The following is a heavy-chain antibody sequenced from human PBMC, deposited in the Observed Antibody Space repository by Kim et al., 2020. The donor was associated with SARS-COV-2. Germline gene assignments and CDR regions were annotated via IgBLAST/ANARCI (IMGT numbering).Heavy chain of an antibody. J-gene: IGHJ4*02. V-gene: IGHV4-61*01. CDR2: SGNT. CDR3: ATYLAGGGGVGY. Sequence: SETLSLTCTVSGASVSSGSYHWSWIRQPPGKGLEWIGNSGNTNYNPSLKNRLTISTDTTKNQLSLKLTSVSAADTAVYYYATYLAGGGGVGYWGQETLVT. CDR1: GASVSSGSYH. D-gene: IGHD2-21*01.